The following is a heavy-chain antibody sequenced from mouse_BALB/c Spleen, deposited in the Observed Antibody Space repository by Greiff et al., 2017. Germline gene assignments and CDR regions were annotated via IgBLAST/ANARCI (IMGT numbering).Heavy chain of an antibody. CDR2: ISSGSSTI. Sequence: EVKLEESGGGLVQPGGSRKLSCAASGFTFSSFGMHWVRQAPEKGLEWVAYISSGSSTIYYADTVKGRFTISRDNPKNTLFLQMTSLRSEDTAMYYCARSWDAMDYWGQGTSVTVSS. CDR1: GFTFSSFG. CDR3: ARSWDAMDY. J-gene: IGHJ4*01. V-gene: IGHV5-17*02. D-gene: IGHD4-1*01.